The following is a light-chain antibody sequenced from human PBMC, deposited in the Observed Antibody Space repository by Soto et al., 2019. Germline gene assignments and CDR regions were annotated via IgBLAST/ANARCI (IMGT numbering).Light chain of an antibody. Sequence: QSALTQPASVSGSPGQSITISCTGTSSDVGGYNYVSWYQQHPGKAPKLMIYVVSNRPSGVSNRFSGYKSGNTASLTISGLQAEDEADYYCSSYTSSSTYVVFGGGTKLTVL. V-gene: IGLV2-14*01. CDR3: SSYTSSSTYVV. CDR2: VVS. J-gene: IGLJ2*01. CDR1: SSDVGGYNY.